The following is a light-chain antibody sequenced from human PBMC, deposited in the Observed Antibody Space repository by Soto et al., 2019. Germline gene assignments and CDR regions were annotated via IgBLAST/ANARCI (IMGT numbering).Light chain of an antibody. CDR2: EVT. Sequence: QSVLTQPASVSGSTGQSITISCSGTSSDVGGYKLVSWFRQHPGKVPKLMISEVTQRPSGVSDRFSGSKSDNTASLTISGLQAEDEADYYCYSYAGNSIYVFGTGTKVTVL. CDR1: SSDVGGYKL. CDR3: YSYAGNSIYV. V-gene: IGLV2-23*02. J-gene: IGLJ1*01.